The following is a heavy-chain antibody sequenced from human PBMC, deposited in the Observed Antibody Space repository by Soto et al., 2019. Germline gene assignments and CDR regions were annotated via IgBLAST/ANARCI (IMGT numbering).Heavy chain of an antibody. V-gene: IGHV3-53*01. Sequence: PGGSLRLSCAASGFTVSSNYMNWVRQAPGKGLEWLSIIYSDGTTYYADSVKGLFTISRDIFQNTLFLQMYNLRTQDTTSYYRAILSVWGQGTLVTVSS. CDR2: IYSDGTT. CDR3: AILSV. J-gene: IGHJ4*02. D-gene: IGHD3-3*01. CDR1: GFTVSSNY.